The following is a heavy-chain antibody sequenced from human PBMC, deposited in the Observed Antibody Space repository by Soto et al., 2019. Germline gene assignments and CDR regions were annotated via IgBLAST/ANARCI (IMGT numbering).Heavy chain of an antibody. CDR2: ISWDGGST. V-gene: IGHV3-43*01. J-gene: IGHJ3*02. Sequence: GGSLRLSCAASGFTFDDYTMHWVRQAPGKGLEWVSLISWDGGSTYYADSVKGRFTISRDNSKNSLYLQMNSLRTEDTALYYCAKEANRYYYERYAFDIWGQGTMVTVS. CDR1: GFTFDDYT. CDR3: AKEANRYYYERYAFDI. D-gene: IGHD3-22*01.